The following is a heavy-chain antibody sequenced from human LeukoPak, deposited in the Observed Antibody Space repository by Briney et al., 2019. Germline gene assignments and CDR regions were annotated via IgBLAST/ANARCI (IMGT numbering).Heavy chain of an antibody. J-gene: IGHJ4*02. CDR2: IYSGGAI. CDR1: GFTFSSSA. Sequence: GGSLRLSCAASGFTFSSSAMSWVRQAPGKGLEWVSLIYSGGAIRYADSVKGRFTISRDSSKNTLFLQMNDLTVEDTARYYCARRPGNWGQGILVTVSS. CDR3: ARRPGN. D-gene: IGHD1-14*01. V-gene: IGHV3-23*03.